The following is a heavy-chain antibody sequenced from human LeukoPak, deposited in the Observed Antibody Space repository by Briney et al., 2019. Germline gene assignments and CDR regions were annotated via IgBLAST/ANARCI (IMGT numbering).Heavy chain of an antibody. CDR1: GYTFTSYY. CDR2: INPSGGST. Sequence: VASVKVSCMASGYTFTSYYMHWVRQAPGQGLEWMGIINPSGGSTSYAQKFQGRVTMTRDMSTSTVYMELSSLRSEDTAVYYCAREELERDFYYYYYMDVWGKGTTVTVSS. V-gene: IGHV1-46*01. J-gene: IGHJ6*03. CDR3: AREELERDFYYYYYMDV. D-gene: IGHD1-1*01.